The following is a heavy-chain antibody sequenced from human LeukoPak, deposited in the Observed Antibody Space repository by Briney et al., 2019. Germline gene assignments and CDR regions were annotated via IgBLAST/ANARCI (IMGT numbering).Heavy chain of an antibody. J-gene: IGHJ4*02. CDR2: IKQDGSEK. D-gene: IGHD6-19*01. CDR3: AREMQWLTSCFDY. Sequence: GGSLRLSCAASGFTFSSYWMSWVRQAPGKGLEWVANIKQDGSEKYYVDSAKGRFTISRDNAKNSLYLQMNSLRAEDTAVYYCAREMQWLTSCFDYWGQGTLVTVSS. V-gene: IGHV3-7*01. CDR1: GFTFSSYW.